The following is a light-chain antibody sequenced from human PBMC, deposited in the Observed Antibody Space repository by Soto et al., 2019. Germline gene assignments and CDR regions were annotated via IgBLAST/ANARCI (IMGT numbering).Light chain of an antibody. CDR1: SSDGGEYNR. CDR3: ISFTPSTTTHWV. CDR2: EVT. V-gene: IGLV2-14*01. J-gene: IGLJ3*02. Sequence: QSVLTQPPSVSGSPGRSITSSCTGTSSDGGEYNRVSWYQHHPGKAPKLMIFEVTNRPSGISDRFSGFKSGSTASLTISELQPDDEADYYCISFTPSTTTHWVFGGGTKVTVL.